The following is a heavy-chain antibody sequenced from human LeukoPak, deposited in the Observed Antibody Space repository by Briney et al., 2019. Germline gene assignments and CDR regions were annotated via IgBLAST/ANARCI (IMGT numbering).Heavy chain of an antibody. CDR2: ISSSSSYT. J-gene: IGHJ6*04. CDR3: ARGRGFGPVDGMDV. D-gene: IGHD3-10*01. CDR1: GFTFSDYY. V-gene: IGHV3-11*06. Sequence: GGSLRLSCAASGFTFSDYYMSWIRQAPGKGLEWVSYISSSSSYTNYADSVKGRFTISRDNAKNSLYLQMNSLRAEDTAVYYCARGRGFGPVDGMDVWGKGTTVTVSS.